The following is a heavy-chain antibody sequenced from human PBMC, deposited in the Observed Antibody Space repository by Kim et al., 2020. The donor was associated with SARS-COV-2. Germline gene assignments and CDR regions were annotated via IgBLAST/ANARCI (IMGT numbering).Heavy chain of an antibody. CDR1: GFTFSSYA. J-gene: IGHJ4*02. V-gene: IGHV3-23*01. CDR2: ISGSGGST. CDR3: AKDMAYCGGDCYSYYFDY. D-gene: IGHD2-21*02. Sequence: GGSLRLSCAASGFTFSSYAMSWVRQAPGKGLEWVSSISGSGGSTYYADSVKGRFTISRDNSKNTLYLQMNSLRAEDTAVYYCAKDMAYCGGDCYSYYFDYWGQGTLVTVSS.